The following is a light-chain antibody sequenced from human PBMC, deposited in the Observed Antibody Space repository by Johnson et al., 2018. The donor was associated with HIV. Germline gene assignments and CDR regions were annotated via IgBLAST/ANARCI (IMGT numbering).Light chain of an antibody. J-gene: IGLJ1*01. CDR1: SCDIGNNY. CDR2: ENN. CDR3: ATWDNSLKGV. Sequence: QSVLTQPPSVSAAPGQKVTISCSGSSCDIGNNYVSWYQQLPGTAPKLLIYENNKRPSGIPDRFSGSKSGTSATLDITGLQTGDEADYYCATWDNSLKGVFGTGTKVTVL. V-gene: IGLV1-51*02.